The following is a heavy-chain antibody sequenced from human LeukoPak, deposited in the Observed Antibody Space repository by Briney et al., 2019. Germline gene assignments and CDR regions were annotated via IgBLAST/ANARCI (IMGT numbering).Heavy chain of an antibody. CDR1: GYTFTSYG. CDR3: ARVPIFGVVTAYYFDY. V-gene: IGHV1-18*01. Sequence: GASVKVSCKASGYTFTSYGISWVRQAPGQGLEWMGWISAYNGNTNYAQKLQGRVTMTTGTSTSTAYMELRSLRSDDTAVYYCARVPIFGVVTAYYFDYWGQGTLVTVSS. D-gene: IGHD3-3*01. J-gene: IGHJ4*02. CDR2: ISAYNGNT.